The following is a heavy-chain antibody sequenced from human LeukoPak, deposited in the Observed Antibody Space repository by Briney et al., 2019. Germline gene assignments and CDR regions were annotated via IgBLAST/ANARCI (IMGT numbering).Heavy chain of an antibody. CDR1: GFPFSNFA. D-gene: IGHD6-13*01. CDR3: AKVQPTNWFDP. J-gene: IGHJ5*02. CDR2: ISGTGGST. Sequence: GGSLRLSCAASGFPFSNFAMSWVRQAPGKGLAWVAAISGTGGSTYYTDSVKGRFTISRDSSKNTLFLQMNSLRAEDTAVYYCAKVQPTNWFDPWGQGTLVTVSS. V-gene: IGHV3-23*01.